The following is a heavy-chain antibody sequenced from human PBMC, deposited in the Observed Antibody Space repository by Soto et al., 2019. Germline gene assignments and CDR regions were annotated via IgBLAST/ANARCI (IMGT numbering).Heavy chain of an antibody. CDR1: GGSISSGDYY. J-gene: IGHJ6*02. D-gene: IGHD1-20*01. CDR3: AREALTGTYYYYGMDV. CDR2: IYYSGST. Sequence: PSETLSLTCTVSGGSISSGDYYWSWIRQPPGKGLEWIGYIYYSGSTYYNPSLKSRVTISVDTSKNQFSLKLSSVTAADTAVYYCAREALTGTYYYYGMDVWGQGTTVTVSS. V-gene: IGHV4-30-4*01.